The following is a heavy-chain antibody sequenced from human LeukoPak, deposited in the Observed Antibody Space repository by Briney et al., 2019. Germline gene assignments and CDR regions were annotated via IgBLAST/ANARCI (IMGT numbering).Heavy chain of an antibody. V-gene: IGHV1-69*05. CDR2: IIPIFGTA. CDR3: ARAATPGDYGDYSYYYYYYMDV. Sequence: GSSVKVSCKASGGTFSSYAISWVRQAPGQGLEWMGRIIPIFGTANYAQKFQGRVTITTDESTSTAYMELSSLRSEDTAVYYCARAATPGDYGDYSYYYYYYMDVWGKGTTVTVSS. CDR1: GGTFSSYA. J-gene: IGHJ6*03. D-gene: IGHD4-17*01.